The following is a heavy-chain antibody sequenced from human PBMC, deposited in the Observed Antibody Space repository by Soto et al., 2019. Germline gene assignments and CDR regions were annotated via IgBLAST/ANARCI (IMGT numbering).Heavy chain of an antibody. CDR1: GGSISSSQW. D-gene: IGHD3-22*01. Sequence: QVQLQESGPGLVKPSGTLSLTCAVSGGSISSSQWWSWVRQPPGKGLEWIGEIYDSGRTNYNPSLKSRVTISADKSKNQFSLKLSSVTAADTAVYYCARGDSSGYPDYWGQGALVTVSS. CDR3: ARGDSSGYPDY. J-gene: IGHJ4*02. CDR2: IYDSGRT. V-gene: IGHV4-4*02.